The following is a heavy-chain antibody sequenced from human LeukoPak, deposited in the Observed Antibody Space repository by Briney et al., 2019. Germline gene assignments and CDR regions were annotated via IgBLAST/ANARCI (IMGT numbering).Heavy chain of an antibody. CDR1: GFSFSSYG. J-gene: IGHJ4*02. Sequence: PGGSLRLSCAASGFSFSSYGMHWVRQAPGKGLEWVGVISYDGSNKYYADSVKGRFTISRDNSKNTLYLQMNSLRAEDTAVYYCAKDRAGVVVPAAWDLDYWGQGTLVTVSS. V-gene: IGHV3-30*18. CDR2: ISYDGSNK. D-gene: IGHD2-2*01. CDR3: AKDRAGVVVPAAWDLDY.